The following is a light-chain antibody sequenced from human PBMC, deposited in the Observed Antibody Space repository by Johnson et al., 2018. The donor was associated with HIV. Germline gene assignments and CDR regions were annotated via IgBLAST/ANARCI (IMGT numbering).Light chain of an antibody. CDR1: SSNIGNNY. CDR3: RTWDSGLRTGF. CDR2: DNN. J-gene: IGLJ1*01. V-gene: IGLV1-51*01. Sequence: QSVLTQPPSVSAAPGQKVTISCSGSSSNIGNNYVSWYQQLPGTAPKLLIYDNNKRPSGIPDRFSGSKSGTSATLGITGLQTGDEADYYCRTWDSGLRTGFCGTGTKVTVL.